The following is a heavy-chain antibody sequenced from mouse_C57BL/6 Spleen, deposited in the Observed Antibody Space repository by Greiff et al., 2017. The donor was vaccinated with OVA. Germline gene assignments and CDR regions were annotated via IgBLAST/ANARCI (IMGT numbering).Heavy chain of an antibody. CDR3: AREWVTTLCYYAMDY. CDR2: IDPSDSYT. D-gene: IGHD2-1*01. J-gene: IGHJ4*01. Sequence: QVQLQQPGAELVRPGTSVKLSCKASGYTFTSYWMHWVKQRPGQGLEWIGVIDPSDSYTNYNQKFKGKATLTVDTSSSTAYMQLSSLTSEDSAVYYCAREWVTTLCYYAMDYWGQGTSVTVSS. CDR1: GYTFTSYW. V-gene: IGHV1-59*01.